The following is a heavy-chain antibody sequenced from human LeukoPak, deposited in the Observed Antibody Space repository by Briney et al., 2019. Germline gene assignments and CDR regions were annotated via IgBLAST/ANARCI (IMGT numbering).Heavy chain of an antibody. CDR2: INPSGGST. V-gene: IGHV1-46*01. J-gene: IGHJ6*04. CDR1: GYTFTSYY. CDR3: ARDRGSGWEVYGMDV. Sequence: GASVKVPCKASGYTFTSYYMHWVRQAPGQGLEWMGIINPSGGSTSYAQKFQGRVTMTRDTSTSTVYMELSSLRSEDTAVYYCARDRGSGWEVYGMDVWGKGTTVTVSS. D-gene: IGHD6-19*01.